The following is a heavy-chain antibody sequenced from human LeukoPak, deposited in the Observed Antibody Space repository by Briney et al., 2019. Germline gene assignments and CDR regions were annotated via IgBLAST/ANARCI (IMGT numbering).Heavy chain of an antibody. V-gene: IGHV3-30*18. D-gene: IGHD2-15*01. CDR3: AKDRGEYCSGGSCYPNFDY. Sequence: GGSLRLSCAASGFTFSSYGMHWVRQAPGKGLEWVAVISYDGSNKYYADSVKGRFTISRDNSKNTLYLQMNSLRAEDTAVYYCAKDRGEYCSGGSCYPNFDYWGQGTLVTVSS. CDR2: ISYDGSNK. CDR1: GFTFSSYG. J-gene: IGHJ4*02.